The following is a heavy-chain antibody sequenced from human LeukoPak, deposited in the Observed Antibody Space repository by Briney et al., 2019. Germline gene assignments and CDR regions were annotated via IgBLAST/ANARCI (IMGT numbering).Heavy chain of an antibody. CDR1: GFTFDDYA. D-gene: IGHD2-15*01. CDR3: ASGCSGGSCYSGGAFDI. V-gene: IGHV3-64*01. Sequence: RSGGSLRLSCAASGFTFDDYAMHWVRQAPGKGLEYVSAISSNGGSTYYANSVKGRFTISRDNSKNTLYLQMGSLRAEDMAVYYCASGCSGGSCYSGGAFDIWGQGTMVTVSS. CDR2: ISSNGGST. J-gene: IGHJ3*02.